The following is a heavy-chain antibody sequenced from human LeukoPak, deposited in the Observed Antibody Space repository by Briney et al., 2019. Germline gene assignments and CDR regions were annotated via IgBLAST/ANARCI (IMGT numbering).Heavy chain of an antibody. CDR1: GGTFSSYT. CDR3: ARAAATLDYYYYMDV. Sequence: SVKVSCKASGGTFSSYTISWVRQAPGQGLEWMGRIIPILGIANYAQKFQGRVTITADKSTSTAYMELSSLRSEDTAVYYCARAAATLDYYYYMDVWGKGTTVTVSS. J-gene: IGHJ6*03. V-gene: IGHV1-69*02. CDR2: IIPILGIA. D-gene: IGHD1-26*01.